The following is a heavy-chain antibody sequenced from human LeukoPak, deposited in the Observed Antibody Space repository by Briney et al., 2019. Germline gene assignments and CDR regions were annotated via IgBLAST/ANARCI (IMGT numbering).Heavy chain of an antibody. J-gene: IGHJ4*02. D-gene: IGHD3-9*01. CDR2: INHSGST. V-gene: IGHV4-34*01. CDR1: GGSFSGYY. Sequence: SETLSLTCAVYGGSFSGYYWSWIRQPPGKGLEWIGEINHSGSTNYNPSLKSRVTISVDKSKNQFSLKLSSVTAADTAVYYCARGGSYNYDILTGYYLLFDYWCQGTLVTVSS. CDR3: ARGGSYNYDILTGYYLLFDY.